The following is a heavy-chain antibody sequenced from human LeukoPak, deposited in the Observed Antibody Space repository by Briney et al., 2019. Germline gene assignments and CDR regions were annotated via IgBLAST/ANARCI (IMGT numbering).Heavy chain of an antibody. CDR3: ARAAYGGWFDP. CDR1: GFTFSSYW. J-gene: IGHJ5*02. Sequence: PGGSLRLSCAASGFTFSSYWMHWVRQAPGKGLVWVSRINSDGSSTTYADSVKGRFTISRDNAKNTLYLQMNSLRAGDTAVYYCARAAYGGWFDPWGQGTLVTVSS. V-gene: IGHV3-74*01. D-gene: IGHD2-8*01. CDR2: INSDGSST.